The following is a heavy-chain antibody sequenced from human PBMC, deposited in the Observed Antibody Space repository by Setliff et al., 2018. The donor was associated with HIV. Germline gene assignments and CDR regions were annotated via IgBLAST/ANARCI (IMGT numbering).Heavy chain of an antibody. CDR1: GASINGGRFY. J-gene: IGHJ4*02. CDR2: VFHSGSD. Sequence: SETLSLTCNVLGASINGGRFYWGWIRQPPGKALEWLESVFHSGSDYYNPSLKSRVIISVDTSRNHFSLKLSSVTAADTAVYFCARGGAFCGRDSCYYLDYWGQGNPVTVSS. V-gene: IGHV4-39*02. CDR3: ARGGAFCGRDSCYYLDY. D-gene: IGHD2-21*02.